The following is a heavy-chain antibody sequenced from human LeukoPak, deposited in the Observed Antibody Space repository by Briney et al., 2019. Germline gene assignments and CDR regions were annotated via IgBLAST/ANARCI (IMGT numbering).Heavy chain of an antibody. D-gene: IGHD2-2*01. CDR2: ISWNSGSV. CDR1: GFTFDDYD. J-gene: IGHJ1*01. V-gene: IGHV3-9*01. CDR3: AKVSGPTSAEYFQH. Sequence: SLRLSCAASGFTFDDYDMHWVRQAPGKGLEWVSRISWNSGSVVYADSVKGRFTISRDNAKNSLYLQMNSLRAEDTALYYCAKVSGPTSAEYFQHWGQGTLVTVSS.